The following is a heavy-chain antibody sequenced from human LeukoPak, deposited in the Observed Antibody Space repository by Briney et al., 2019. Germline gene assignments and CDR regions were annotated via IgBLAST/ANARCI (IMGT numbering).Heavy chain of an antibody. Sequence: ASVKVSCKASGYTFTSYYMHWVRQAPGQGLEWMGIINPSGGSTSYAQKFQGRVTMTRDTSTSTVYMELSSLRSEDTAVYYCSQDTPAGGALGGQGKRAPVSS. V-gene: IGHV1-46*03. J-gene: IGHJ3*01. CDR1: GYTFTSYY. D-gene: IGHD3-16*01. CDR3: SQDTPAGGAL. CDR2: INPSGGST.